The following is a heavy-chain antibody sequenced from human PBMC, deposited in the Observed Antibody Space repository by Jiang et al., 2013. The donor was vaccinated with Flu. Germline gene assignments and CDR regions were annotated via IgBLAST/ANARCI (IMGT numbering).Heavy chain of an antibody. J-gene: IGHJ4*02. Sequence: QLVESGAEVKKPGASVKVSCKASGYTFTSYYMHWVRQAPGQGLEWMGIINPSGGSTSYAQKFQGRVTMTRDSSTSTVYMELSSLRSEDTAVYYCAVQYNGGDLFEYYFDYWGQGTLVTVSS. CDR2: INPSGGST. D-gene: IGHD2-21*02. CDR3: AVQYNGGDLFEYYFDY. CDR1: GYTFTSYY. V-gene: IGHV1-46*01.